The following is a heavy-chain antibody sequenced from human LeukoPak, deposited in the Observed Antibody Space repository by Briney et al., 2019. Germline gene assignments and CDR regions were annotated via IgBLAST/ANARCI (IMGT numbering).Heavy chain of an antibody. CDR1: GFTFRTYW. Sequence: GGSLRLSCEGSGFTFRTYWMTWVREAPGKGLEWVANIKQDGSEKYYVDSVKGRFTISRDNAQNSLYLQMRSLRAEDTAVYYCARALISGYCSSTSCYGFDYWGQGTLVTVSS. V-gene: IGHV3-7*01. CDR2: IKQDGSEK. D-gene: IGHD2-2*01. J-gene: IGHJ4*02. CDR3: ARALISGYCSSTSCYGFDY.